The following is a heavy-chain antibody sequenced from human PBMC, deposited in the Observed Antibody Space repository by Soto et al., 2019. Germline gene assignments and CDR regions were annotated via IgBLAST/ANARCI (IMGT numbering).Heavy chain of an antibody. CDR1: GFTFNSHG. V-gene: IGHV3-30*03. Sequence: QVQLVEAGGGVVQPGRSLRLSCGASGFTFNSHGMHWVRQAPGKGLEWVAVISYEGSNNFYAESVKVRFTISRDNSKNTLYLQMNSLRREDTAVYYCARGAEYQLLSRDYFYGMDVWGQGTTVTVSS. CDR2: ISYEGSNN. D-gene: IGHD2-2*01. J-gene: IGHJ6*02. CDR3: ARGAEYQLLSRDYFYGMDV.